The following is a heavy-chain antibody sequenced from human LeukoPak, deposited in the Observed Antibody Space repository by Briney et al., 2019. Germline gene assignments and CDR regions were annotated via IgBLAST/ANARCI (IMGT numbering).Heavy chain of an antibody. CDR3: AKDSENYPQGWFDP. J-gene: IGHJ5*02. D-gene: IGHD1-26*01. V-gene: IGHV3-30*18. CDR2: ISYDGSNK. Sequence: GRSLRLSCAASGFTFSSYGMHWVRQAPGKGLEWVAVISYDGSNKDYEDPVKGRFTISRDNSKNTLYLQMNSLGAEDTAVYYCAKDSENYPQGWFDPWGQGTLVTVSS. CDR1: GFTFSSYG.